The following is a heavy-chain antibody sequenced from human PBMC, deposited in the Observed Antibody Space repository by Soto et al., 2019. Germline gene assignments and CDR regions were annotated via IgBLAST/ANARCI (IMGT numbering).Heavy chain of an antibody. CDR1: GYSFTTYW. J-gene: IGHJ6*02. CDR3: ARFRMDYYYYYGMDV. Sequence: PGESLKISCTGSGYSFTTYWIGWVRQMHGKGLEWMGIIYPGDSDTTYSPSFQGQVTISADKSISTAYLQWSSLKASDTAMYYCARFRMDYYYYYGMDVWGQGTTVTVSS. V-gene: IGHV5-51*01. CDR2: IYPGDSDT.